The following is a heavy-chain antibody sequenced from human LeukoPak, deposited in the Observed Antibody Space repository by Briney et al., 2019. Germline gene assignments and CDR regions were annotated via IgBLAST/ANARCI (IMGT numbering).Heavy chain of an antibody. CDR1: GFTFSSYS. CDR2: ISSSSTSI. CDR3: AKDRALSY. J-gene: IGHJ4*02. Sequence: GGSLRLSCAASGFTFSSYSMNWVRQAPGKGLEWVSYISSSSTSIYYADSVKGRFTISRDNAKNSLYPQMNSLRDEDTAVYYCAKDRALSYWGQGTLVTVSA. D-gene: IGHD3-10*01. V-gene: IGHV3-48*02.